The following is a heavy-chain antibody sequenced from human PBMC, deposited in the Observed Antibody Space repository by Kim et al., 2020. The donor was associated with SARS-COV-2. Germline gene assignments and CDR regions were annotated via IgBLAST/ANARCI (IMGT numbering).Heavy chain of an antibody. CDR1: GYTFTSYD. Sequence: ASVKVSCKASGYTFTSYDINWVRQATGQGLEWMGWMNPNSGNTGYAQKFQGRVTMTRNTSISTAYMELSSLRSEDTAVYYCAVLWFGNPQDEAFDIWGQGTMVTVSS. D-gene: IGHD3-10*01. J-gene: IGHJ3*02. CDR3: AVLWFGNPQDEAFDI. CDR2: MNPNSGNT. V-gene: IGHV1-8*01.